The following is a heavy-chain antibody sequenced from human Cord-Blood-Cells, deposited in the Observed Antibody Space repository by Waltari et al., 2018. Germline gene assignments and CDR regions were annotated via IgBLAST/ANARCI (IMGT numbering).Heavy chain of an antibody. V-gene: IGHV4-34*01. CDR3: ARTPSSWYGEYYFDY. CDR2: INHSGST. D-gene: IGHD6-13*01. CDR1: GGSFSGYY. J-gene: IGHJ4*02. Sequence: QVQLQQWGAGLLKPSETLSLTCAVYGGSFSGYYWSWIRQPPGKGLEWIGEINHSGSTNYNPSLKSRVTISVDTSKNQCSLKLSSVTAADTAVYYCARTPSSWYGEYYFDYWGQGTLVTVSS.